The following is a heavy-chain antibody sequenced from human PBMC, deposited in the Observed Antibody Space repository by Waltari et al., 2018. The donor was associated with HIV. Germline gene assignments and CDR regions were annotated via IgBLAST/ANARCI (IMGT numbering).Heavy chain of an antibody. J-gene: IGHJ4*02. V-gene: IGHV4-39*01. D-gene: IGHD3-16*01. CDR2: KYYSGTA. Sequence: QLHLQESGPGLVKPSETLSLTCSVSGASISSSSYYWAWIRQPPGKGLEWIGAKYYSGTAYYIPSVKSRVSASLDASKNELSLKLTSVTATDTALYYCARLRFHSLYYFDSWGPGILVTVSS. CDR1: GASISSSSYY. CDR3: ARLRFHSLYYFDS.